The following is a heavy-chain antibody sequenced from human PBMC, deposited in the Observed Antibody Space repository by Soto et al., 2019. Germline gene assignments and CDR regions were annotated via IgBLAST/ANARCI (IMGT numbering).Heavy chain of an antibody. CDR3: AHAYGGRSLY. V-gene: IGHV2-5*02. Sequence: QITLKESGPTLVKPTQTLTVTCTFSWFALITDRVGVGWIRQPPGEALEWLAVIYWDDSKTYRPSLESRLTITKDTSKNQVALTMTNMDSLDTATYYCAHAYGGRSLYWGQGTLVTVSS. D-gene: IGHD1-26*01. CDR2: IYWDDSK. CDR1: WFALITDRVG. J-gene: IGHJ4*02.